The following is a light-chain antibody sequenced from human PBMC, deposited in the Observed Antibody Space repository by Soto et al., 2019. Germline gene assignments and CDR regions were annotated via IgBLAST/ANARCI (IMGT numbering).Light chain of an antibody. J-gene: IGKJ1*01. CDR2: GAS. Sequence: IQLTQSPSSLSASVGDRVTITCRASQGISSFLAWYQKKPGKAPNLLIYGASTLQSGAPSRFSGGGSGTDFTLTIASLQPEDFATYYCQQLNSYPRTFGQGTKVEVK. CDR1: QGISSF. CDR3: QQLNSYPRT. V-gene: IGKV1-9*01.